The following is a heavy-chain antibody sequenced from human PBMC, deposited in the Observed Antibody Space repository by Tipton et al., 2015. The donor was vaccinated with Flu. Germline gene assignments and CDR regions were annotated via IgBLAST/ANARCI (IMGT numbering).Heavy chain of an antibody. V-gene: IGHV1-2*02. CDR2: INPKTGGT. CDR3: AGGVPAISSFDS. J-gene: IGHJ4*02. CDR1: GYTFIGHY. D-gene: IGHD3-3*02. Sequence: QLVQSGAEVKKPGASMKVSCKASGYTFIGHYMHWVRQAPGQGLEWLGWINPKTGGTNYAQKFQCRVTLTRDTSLSTAYMELNRLGFDAPAGYWWAGGVPAISSFDSWGQGTLVTVSS.